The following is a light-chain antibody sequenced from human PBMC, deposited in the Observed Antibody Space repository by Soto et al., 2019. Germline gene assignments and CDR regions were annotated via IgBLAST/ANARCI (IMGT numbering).Light chain of an antibody. CDR2: DSS. CDR3: QQRKHWPPIT. V-gene: IGKV3-11*01. J-gene: IGKJ5*01. Sequence: EVELTQSPATLSLSPGETATLSCRASQSVDKFLAWYQQRPGQPPRLLIFDSSNRATGVPVRFSGSGSGTVFTLTIGSPEPEDSAVYYCQQRKHWPPITFGQGTRLEIK. CDR1: QSVDKF.